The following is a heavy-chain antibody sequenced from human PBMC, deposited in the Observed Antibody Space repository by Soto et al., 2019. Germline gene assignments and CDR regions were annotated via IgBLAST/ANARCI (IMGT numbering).Heavy chain of an antibody. CDR3: ASRDPGTSVDY. CDR2: IYRTGST. V-gene: IGHV4-4*02. Sequence: QVQLQESGPGLVKPSGTLSLTCAVSCGSFTSNNWWTLVRQPPGQGLEWIGEIYRTGSTNYNPSLKSRVTISLDKSENQFSLKVTSLTAADTAVYYCASRDPGTSVDYWGQGTLVTGSS. D-gene: IGHD1-7*01. CDR1: CGSFTSNNW. J-gene: IGHJ4*02.